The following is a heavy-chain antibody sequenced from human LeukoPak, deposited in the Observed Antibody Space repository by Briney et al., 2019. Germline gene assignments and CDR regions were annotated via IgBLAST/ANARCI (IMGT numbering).Heavy chain of an antibody. CDR1: GFTFSSYA. CDR3: ARDSDYYYGMDV. J-gene: IGHJ6*04. V-gene: IGHV3-30*04. CDR2: ISYDGSNK. Sequence: GRSLRLSCAASGFTFSSYAMHWVRQAPGKGLEWVAVISYDGSNKYYADSVKGRFTISRDNSKNTPYLQMNSLRAEDTAVYYCARDSDYYYGMDVWGKGTTVTVSS.